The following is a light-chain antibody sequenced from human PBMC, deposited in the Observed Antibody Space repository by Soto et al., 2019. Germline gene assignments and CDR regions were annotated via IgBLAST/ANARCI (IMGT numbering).Light chain of an antibody. V-gene: IGLV2-14*03. Sequence: QSVLTQPASVSGSPGQSFTIPCTGSSSDVCAYHSVSWYQQHPGKAPKLIIFDVSNRPSGVSNRFSGSKSGNTASLTISGLQAEDEADYYCSSFTDTGTVMFGGGTQLTVL. J-gene: IGLJ3*02. CDR1: SSDVCAYHS. CDR2: DVS. CDR3: SSFTDTGTVM.